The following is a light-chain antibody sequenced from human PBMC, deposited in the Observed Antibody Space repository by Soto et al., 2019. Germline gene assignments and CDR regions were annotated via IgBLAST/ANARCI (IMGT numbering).Light chain of an antibody. Sequence: QSALTQPPSASGTPGQRLTISCSGSSSNIGSNTVNWYQQLPGTAPKLLIYSNNQRPSGVPDRFSGSKSGTSASLAISGLQSEDEADYYCAAWDDSLNGNVFGTGTTVTVL. J-gene: IGLJ1*01. V-gene: IGLV1-44*01. CDR1: SSNIGSNT. CDR2: SNN. CDR3: AAWDDSLNGNV.